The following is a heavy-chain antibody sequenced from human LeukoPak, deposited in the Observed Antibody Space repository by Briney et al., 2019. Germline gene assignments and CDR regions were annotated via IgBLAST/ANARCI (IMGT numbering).Heavy chain of an antibody. CDR3: ARSNRGYSYGTPFDY. CDR2: ISAYNGNT. CDR1: GGTFSSYA. V-gene: IGHV1-18*01. J-gene: IGHJ4*02. D-gene: IGHD5-18*01. Sequence: VASVKVSCKASGGTFSSYAISWVRQAPGQGLEWMGWISAYNGNTNYAQKLQGRVTMTTDTSTSTAYMELRSLRSDDTAVYYCARSNRGYSYGTPFDYWGQGTLVTVSS.